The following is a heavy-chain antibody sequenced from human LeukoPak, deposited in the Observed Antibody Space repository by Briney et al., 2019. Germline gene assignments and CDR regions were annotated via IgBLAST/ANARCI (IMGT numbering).Heavy chain of an antibody. CDR3: ARDGGKGSGCFDY. J-gene: IGHJ4*02. V-gene: IGHV3-30*04. CDR2: ISYDGSNK. D-gene: IGHD6-19*01. Sequence: GRSLRLSCAASGFTFSSYAMHWVRQAPGKGLEWVAVISYDGSNKYYADSVKGRFTISRDNSKNTLYLQMNSLRAEDTAVYYCARDGGKGSGCFDYWGQGTLVTVSS. CDR1: GFTFSSYA.